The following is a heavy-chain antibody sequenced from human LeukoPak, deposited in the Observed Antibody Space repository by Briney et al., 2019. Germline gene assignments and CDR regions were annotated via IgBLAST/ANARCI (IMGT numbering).Heavy chain of an antibody. Sequence: ASVKVSCKPSGYTFINNGILWVRQDPGQGLEWMGWIGPENGHTNYAQKFQGRVTMTTDTSTSTAYMDLRSLRSDDTAVYYCARTQWLVTSYIDYWGQGTLVTVSS. V-gene: IGHV1-18*01. CDR3: ARTQWLVTSYIDY. CDR2: IGPENGHT. D-gene: IGHD6-19*01. CDR1: GYTFINNG. J-gene: IGHJ4*02.